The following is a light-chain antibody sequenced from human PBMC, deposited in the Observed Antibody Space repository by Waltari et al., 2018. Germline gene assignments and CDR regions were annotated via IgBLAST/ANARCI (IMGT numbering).Light chain of an antibody. CDR2: STN. CDR1: SGSVPPPFS. V-gene: IGLV8-61*01. Sequence: QTVVTQEPSFSVSPGGTVTLTCALSSGSVPPPFSPGWYQQTPGQAPRTLIYSTNTRSSGVPDRFSGSILGSKAALTITGAQADDESDYYCVLYLPSGIWVFGGGTKLTVL. J-gene: IGLJ3*02. CDR3: VLYLPSGIWV.